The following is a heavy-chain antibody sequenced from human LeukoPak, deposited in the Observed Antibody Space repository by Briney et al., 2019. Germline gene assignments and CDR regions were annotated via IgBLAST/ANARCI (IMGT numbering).Heavy chain of an antibody. CDR3: ATEKARFLEWLGAFDI. D-gene: IGHD3-3*01. Sequence: ASVKVSCKVSGYTLTELSMHWVRQAPGKGLEWMGGFDPEDGETIYAQKFQGRVTMTEDTSTDTAYMELSSLGSEDTAVYYCATEKARFLEWLGAFDIWGQGTMVTVSS. V-gene: IGHV1-24*01. CDR1: GYTLTELS. J-gene: IGHJ3*02. CDR2: FDPEDGET.